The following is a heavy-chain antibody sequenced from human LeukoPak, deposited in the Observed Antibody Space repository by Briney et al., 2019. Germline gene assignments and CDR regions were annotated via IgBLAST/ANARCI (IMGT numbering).Heavy chain of an antibody. CDR2: ISSSSSYI. CDR3: AIDEAFDY. J-gene: IGHJ4*02. V-gene: IGHV3-21*01. Sequence: GGSLRLSCAASGFTFSSYSINWVRQAPGKGLEWVSSISSSSSYIYYADSVEGRFTISRDNAKNSLYLQMNSLRAEDTAVYYCAIDEAFDYWGQGTLVTVSS. D-gene: IGHD3-9*01. CDR1: GFTFSSYS.